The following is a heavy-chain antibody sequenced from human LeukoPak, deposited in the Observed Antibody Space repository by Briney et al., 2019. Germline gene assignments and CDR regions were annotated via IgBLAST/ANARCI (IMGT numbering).Heavy chain of an antibody. CDR1: GFTFSSYA. Sequence: GGSLRLSCAVSGFTFSSYAVHWVRQAPGKGLEWVAVILNDGNNKYYADSVKGRFTISRDNSQNTLYLQMNSLRAEDTAVYYCARGSDYYYDMDVWGQGTTVTVSS. CDR3: ARGSDYYYDMDV. CDR2: ILNDGNNK. V-gene: IGHV3-30-3*01. J-gene: IGHJ6*02.